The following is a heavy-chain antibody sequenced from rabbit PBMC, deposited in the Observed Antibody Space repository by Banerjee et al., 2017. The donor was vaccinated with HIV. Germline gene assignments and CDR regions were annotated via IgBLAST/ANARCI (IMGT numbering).Heavy chain of an antibody. CDR2: IYPDYGST. CDR3: ARSGYDDYAFDP. V-gene: IGHV1S47*01. J-gene: IGHJ2*01. D-gene: IGHD2-1*01. CDR1: GIDFSSYG. Sequence: QEQLVESGGGLVTLGGSLKLSCKASGIDFSSYGISWVRQAPGKGLEWIAYIYPDYGSTDYASWVNGRFTISLDNAQNTVFLQMTSLTAADTATYFCARSGYDDYAFDPRGPGTLVTVS.